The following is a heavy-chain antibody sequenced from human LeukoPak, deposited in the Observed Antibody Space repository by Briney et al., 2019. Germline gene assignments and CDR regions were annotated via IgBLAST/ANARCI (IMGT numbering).Heavy chain of an antibody. CDR1: GGSISSSSYY. D-gene: IGHD5-12*01. Sequence: SETLSLTCIVSGGSISSSSYYWGWIRQPPGEGLEWIGSIYYSGSTYYNPSLKSRVTISADTSKNQFSLKLSSVTAADTAVYYCARDQRSGYSGYDYYYYYYMDVWGKGTTVTVSS. CDR2: IYYSGST. CDR3: ARDQRSGYSGYDYYYYYYMDV. V-gene: IGHV4-39*07. J-gene: IGHJ6*03.